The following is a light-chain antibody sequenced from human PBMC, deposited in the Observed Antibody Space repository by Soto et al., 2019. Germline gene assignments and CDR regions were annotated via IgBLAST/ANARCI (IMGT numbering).Light chain of an antibody. J-gene: IGKJ1*01. CDR1: QSVYSSF. V-gene: IGKV3-20*01. CDR3: QQYVSSVT. CDR2: GAS. Sequence: EIVLTQSPGSLSLSPGERATLSCRASQSVYSSFFAWYQKKPGQAPRLLIYGASQRATGIPDRFSGSGSGTDFTLTISRLETEDFAVYYCQQYVSSVTFGQETKVEIK.